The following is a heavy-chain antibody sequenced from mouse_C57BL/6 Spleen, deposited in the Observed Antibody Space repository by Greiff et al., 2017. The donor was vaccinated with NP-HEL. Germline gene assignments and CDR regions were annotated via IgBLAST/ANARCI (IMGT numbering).Heavy chain of an antibody. J-gene: IGHJ1*03. Sequence: DVKLQESGGGLVQPGGSLKLSCAASGIDFSRYWMSWVRRAPGKGLEWIGEINPDSSTINYAPSLKDNVIISRDNANNTLYLQMSKVRSEDTALYYCARGASYGNYEDWYFDVWGTGTTVTVSS. V-gene: IGHV4-1*01. D-gene: IGHD2-10*01. CDR1: GIDFSRYW. CDR2: INPDSSTI. CDR3: ARGASYGNYEDWYFDV.